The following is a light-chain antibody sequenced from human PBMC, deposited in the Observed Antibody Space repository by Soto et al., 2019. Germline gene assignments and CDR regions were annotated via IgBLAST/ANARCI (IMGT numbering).Light chain of an antibody. J-gene: IGKJ1*01. CDR3: QHYNSYSEA. V-gene: IGKV1-5*03. CDR2: KAS. Sequence: DIQMTQSPSTLSGSVGDRVTITCRAGQTLSILLAWYQQKPGKAPKLLIYKASTVKRGVPSRFSGSGSGTEFTLTISSLQPDDFATYYCQHYNSYSEAFGQGTKVDI. CDR1: QTLSIL.